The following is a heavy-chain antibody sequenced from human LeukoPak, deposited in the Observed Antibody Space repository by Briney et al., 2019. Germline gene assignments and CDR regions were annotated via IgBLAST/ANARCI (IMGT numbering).Heavy chain of an antibody. CDR3: VRVGKRGYSGYDRSGPFDY. CDR1: GYTFTSYY. CDR2: INPSGGST. D-gene: IGHD5-12*01. V-gene: IGHV1-46*01. Sequence: GASVKVSCKASGYTFTSYYMHWVRQAPGQGLEWMGIINPSGGSTSYAQKFQGRVTMTRDTSTSTVYMELSSLRSEDTAVYYCVRVGKRGYSGYDRSGPFDYWGQGTLVTVSS. J-gene: IGHJ4*02.